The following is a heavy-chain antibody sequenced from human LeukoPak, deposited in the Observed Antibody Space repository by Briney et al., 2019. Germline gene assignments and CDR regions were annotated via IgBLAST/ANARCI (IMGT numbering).Heavy chain of an antibody. CDR3: AKTSGPTDY. Sequence: GGSLRLSCAASGFTFYTYGMHWVRQAPGKGLEWVSAISNSGGSTYYTDSVKGRFTISRDNSKNTLYLQMNSLRAEDTAVYDCAKTSGPTDYWGQGTLVTVSS. CDR1: GFTFYTYG. J-gene: IGHJ4*02. CDR2: ISNSGGST. D-gene: IGHD3-10*01. V-gene: IGHV3-23*01.